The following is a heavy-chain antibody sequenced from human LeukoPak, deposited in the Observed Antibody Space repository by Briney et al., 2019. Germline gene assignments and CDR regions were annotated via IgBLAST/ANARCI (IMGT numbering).Heavy chain of an antibody. CDR3: ARVTRGEFADY. CDR2: IYYSGIT. Sequence: SETLSLPCTVSGGSMSIGGYYWSWIRQHPGKGLEWIGYIYYSGITYYNPSLKSRVTISVDTSKNQFSLYLSSVTAADTAVYYCARVTRGEFADYGGQGTLVTVSS. D-gene: IGHD3-10*01. CDR1: GGSMSIGGYY. V-gene: IGHV4-31*03. J-gene: IGHJ4*02.